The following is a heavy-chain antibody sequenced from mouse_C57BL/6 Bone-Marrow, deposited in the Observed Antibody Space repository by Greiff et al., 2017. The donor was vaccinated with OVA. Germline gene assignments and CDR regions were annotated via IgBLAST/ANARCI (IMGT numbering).Heavy chain of an antibody. V-gene: IGHV1-78*01. CDR2: IYPRDGST. J-gene: IGHJ4*01. D-gene: IGHD1-1*01. Sequence: VQRVESDAELVKPGASVKISCKVSGYTFTDHTIHWMKQRPEQGLEWIGYIYPRDGSTKYNEKFKGKATLTADKSSSTAYMQLNSLTSEDSAVYFCARFYYYGSFYAMDYWGQGTSVTVSS. CDR1: GYTFTDHT. CDR3: ARFYYYGSFYAMDY.